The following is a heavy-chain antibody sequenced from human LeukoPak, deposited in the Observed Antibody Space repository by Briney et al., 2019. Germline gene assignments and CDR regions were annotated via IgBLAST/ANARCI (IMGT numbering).Heavy chain of an antibody. Sequence: GGSLRLSCAASGFTFRSSWMPWVRQAPGKGLVWVSRINSDGTTTGYADSVKGRFTISRDNSKNTLYLQMNSLRAEDTAVYYCARDPSYYGDYSDYWGQGTLVTVSS. J-gene: IGHJ4*02. D-gene: IGHD4-17*01. CDR3: ARDPSYYGDYSDY. CDR2: INSDGTTT. CDR1: GFTFRSSW. V-gene: IGHV3-74*01.